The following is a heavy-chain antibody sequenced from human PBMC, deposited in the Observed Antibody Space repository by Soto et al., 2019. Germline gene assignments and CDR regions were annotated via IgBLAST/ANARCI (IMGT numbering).Heavy chain of an antibody. V-gene: IGHV1-2*04. Sequence: ASVKVSCKASGYTFTGYYMHWVRQAPGQGLEWMGWINPNSGGTNYAQKFQGWVTMTRETSISTAYMELSRLRSDDTAVYYCARSPPSAITMVKSPPYYFDYWGQGTLVTVSS. CDR1: GYTFTGYY. CDR3: ARSPPSAITMVKSPPYYFDY. D-gene: IGHD3-10*01. CDR2: INPNSGGT. J-gene: IGHJ4*02.